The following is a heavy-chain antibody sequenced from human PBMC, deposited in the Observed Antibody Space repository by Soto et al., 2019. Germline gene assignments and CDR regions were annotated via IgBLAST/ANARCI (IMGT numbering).Heavy chain of an antibody. D-gene: IGHD2-15*01. Sequence: QVQLQESGPGLVKPSETLSLTCSVFGVSATHESFYWNWFRQPPGKGLQWIGYIYFSGCSFYSPYLKSRVTISLDMLRNLVSRSLRAVTAADTTAYFCAREVCGYNGGGYLDSWGQGILLTVSS. CDR1: GVSATHESFY. CDR3: AREVCGYNGGGYLDS. V-gene: IGHV4-61*01. J-gene: IGHJ5*01. CDR2: IYFSGCS.